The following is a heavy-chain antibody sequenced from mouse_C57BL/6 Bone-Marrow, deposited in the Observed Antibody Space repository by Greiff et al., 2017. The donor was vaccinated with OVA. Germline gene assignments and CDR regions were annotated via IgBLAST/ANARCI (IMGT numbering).Heavy chain of an antibody. CDR2: IDPSDSYT. CDR1: GYTFTSYW. V-gene: IGHV1-69*01. J-gene: IGHJ2*01. CDR3: STITTVVATPNYFDY. D-gene: IGHD1-1*01. Sequence: VQLQQPGAELVMPGASVKLSCKASGYTFTSYWMHWVKQRPGQGLEWIGEIDPSDSYTNYNQKFKGKYTLTVDKSSSTAYMQLSSLTSEDSAVYYCSTITTVVATPNYFDYWGQGTTLTVSS.